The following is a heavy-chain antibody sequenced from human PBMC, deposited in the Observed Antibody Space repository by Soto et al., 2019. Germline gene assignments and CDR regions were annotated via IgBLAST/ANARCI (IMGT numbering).Heavy chain of an antibody. Sequence: GGSLRLSCVVSGFTFSNYVMHWVRQAPGKGLEWMAVISYDGNKKYYADSVKGRFTISRDNSKNTLYLQMNSLRAEDTAVYYCAGGRGYYYGMDVWGQGTTVTVSS. CDR3: AGGRGYYYGMDV. CDR1: GFTFSNYV. CDR2: ISYDGNKK. J-gene: IGHJ6*02. V-gene: IGHV3-30-3*01.